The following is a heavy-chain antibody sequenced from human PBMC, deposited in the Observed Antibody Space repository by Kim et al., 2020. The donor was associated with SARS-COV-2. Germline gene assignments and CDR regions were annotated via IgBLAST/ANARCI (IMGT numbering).Heavy chain of an antibody. Sequence: GGSLRLSCAASGFTFSSYWMHWVRQAPGKGLVWVARISSDVSSTNYADSVKGRITISRDNAKNTLYLQLNSLRAEDTAVYYCARGGSGYYFDNWGQGTLGTVSS. CDR3: ARGGSGYYFDN. J-gene: IGHJ4*02. V-gene: IGHV3-74*01. CDR1: GFTFSSYW. CDR2: ISSDVSST. D-gene: IGHD3-22*01.